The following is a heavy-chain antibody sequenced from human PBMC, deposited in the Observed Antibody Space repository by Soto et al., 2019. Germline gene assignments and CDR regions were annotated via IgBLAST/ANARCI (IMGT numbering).Heavy chain of an antibody. Sequence: EVQVVESGGGLVQPGGSLRLSCAASGFTFSSYWMHWVRQTPGKGLVWVSRINTDGSSTNYADSVKGRFTISRDNAKNTLYLQMNSLRAEDTAVYYCARARYGAFDYWGHGTLVTVSS. CDR1: GFTFSSYW. J-gene: IGHJ4*01. CDR3: ARARYGAFDY. D-gene: IGHD4-17*01. CDR2: INTDGSST. V-gene: IGHV3-74*01.